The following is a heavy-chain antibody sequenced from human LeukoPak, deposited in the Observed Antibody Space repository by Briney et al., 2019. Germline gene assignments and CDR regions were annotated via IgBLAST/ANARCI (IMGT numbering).Heavy chain of an antibody. V-gene: IGHV3-33*06. CDR1: EFTFSTHS. CDR3: AKGLIDSSGSRGQFDY. CDR2: IWSDGNTK. D-gene: IGHD5-18*01. J-gene: IGHJ4*02. Sequence: PGRSLRLSCAASEFTFSTHSMHWVRQAPGKGLEWLAVIWSDGNTKYYPDSVKGRFTIARDNSKNTLYLQMNSLRAEDTAVYYCAKGLIDSSGSRGQFDYWGQGSLVTVSS.